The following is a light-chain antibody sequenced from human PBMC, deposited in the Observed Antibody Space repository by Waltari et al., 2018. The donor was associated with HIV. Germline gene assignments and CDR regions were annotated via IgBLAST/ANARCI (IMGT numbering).Light chain of an antibody. J-gene: IGKJ2*01. CDR2: LGS. CDR1: QSLLQTNTYNY. CDR3: MQALQTPYT. Sequence: DIVMSKSPLSLAVTPGEPASISCKSTQSLLQTNTYNYLDWYLQKPGQSPKLLIYLGSARASGVPDRFSGSGSGTDFTLEITRVEAEDVGVYYCMQALQTPYTFGQGTNLDI. V-gene: IGKV2-28*01.